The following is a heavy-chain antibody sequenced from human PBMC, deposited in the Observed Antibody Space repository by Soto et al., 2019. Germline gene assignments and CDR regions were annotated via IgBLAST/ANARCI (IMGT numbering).Heavy chain of an antibody. Sequence: VGSLRLSCAASGFTFSSYAMHWVRQAPGKGLEYVSAISSNGGSTYYANSVKGRFTISRDNSKNTLYLQMGSLRAEDMAVYYCARPNSYSKLGIGWYDPWGQGTLVTVSS. J-gene: IGHJ5*02. CDR2: ISSNGGST. D-gene: IGHD4-4*01. V-gene: IGHV3-64*01. CDR3: ARPNSYSKLGIGWYDP. CDR1: GFTFSSYA.